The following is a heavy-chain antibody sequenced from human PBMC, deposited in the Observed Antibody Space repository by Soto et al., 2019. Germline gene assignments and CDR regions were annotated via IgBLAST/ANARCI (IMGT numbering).Heavy chain of an antibody. V-gene: IGHV3-48*03. Sequence: EVQLVESGGGLVQPGGSLRLSCAASGFTISSYEMNWVRQAPGKGLEWVSYISSSGSTIYYADSVKGRFTISRDNAKNSLYLQMNSLRAEDTAVYYCARELRRWHQWTYRYYYGMDVWGPGTTVTVSS. J-gene: IGHJ6*02. CDR3: ARELRRWHQWTYRYYYGMDV. D-gene: IGHD2-8*01. CDR2: ISSSGSTI. CDR1: GFTISSYE.